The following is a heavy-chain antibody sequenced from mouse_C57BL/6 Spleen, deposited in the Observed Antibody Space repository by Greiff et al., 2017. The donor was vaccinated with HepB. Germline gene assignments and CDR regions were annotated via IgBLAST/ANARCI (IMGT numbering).Heavy chain of an antibody. D-gene: IGHD2-14*01. CDR2: ISDGGSYT. CDR3: ARDRFDYYAMDY. V-gene: IGHV5-4*01. J-gene: IGHJ4*01. Sequence: VQGVESGGGLVKPGGSLKLSCSASGFTFSSYAMSWVRQTPEKRLEWVATISDGGSYTYYPDNVKGRFTISRDNAKNNLYLQMSHLKAEDTAMYYCARDRFDYYAMDYWGQGTSVTVSS. CDR1: GFTFSSYA.